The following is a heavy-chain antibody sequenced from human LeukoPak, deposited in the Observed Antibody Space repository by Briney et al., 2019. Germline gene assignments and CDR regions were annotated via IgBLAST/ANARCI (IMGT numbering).Heavy chain of an antibody. CDR1: GGTFSSYA. CDR2: IIPIFGIA. D-gene: IGHD2-21*01. CDR3: ARERRRAGAAFDI. Sequence: GASVKVSGKASGGTFSSYAISWVRQAPGQGLEWMGRIIPIFGIANYAQKFQGRVTITADKSTSTAYMELSSLRSEDTAVYYCARERRRAGAAFDIWGQGTMVTVSS. J-gene: IGHJ3*02. V-gene: IGHV1-69*04.